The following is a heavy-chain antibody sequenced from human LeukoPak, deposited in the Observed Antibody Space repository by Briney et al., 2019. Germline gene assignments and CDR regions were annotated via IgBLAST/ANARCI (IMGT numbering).Heavy chain of an antibody. CDR1: GGSFSGYY. D-gene: IGHD6-19*01. J-gene: IGHJ4*02. V-gene: IGHV4-34*01. CDR2: INHSGST. Sequence: KSSETLSLTCAVYGGSFSGYYWSWIRQPPGKGLEWIGEINHSGSTNYNPSLKSRVTISVDTSKNQFSLKLSSVTAADTAVYYCARIAVAGTPRFDYWGQGTLVTVSS. CDR3: ARIAVAGTPRFDY.